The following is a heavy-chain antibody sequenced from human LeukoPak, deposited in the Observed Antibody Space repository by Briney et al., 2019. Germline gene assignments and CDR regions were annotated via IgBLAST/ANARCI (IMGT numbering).Heavy chain of an antibody. Sequence: PGGSLRLSCAASGFSFNCFWMSWVRQAPGKGLEWVANINQGGNEKYYADSVKGRFTISRDNAKKSLYLQMNSLRAEDTAVYYCARDAEVGTLFGVLSRYNWFDPWGQGALVTVSS. CDR2: INQGGNEK. CDR3: ARDAEVGTLFGVLSRYNWFDP. J-gene: IGHJ5*02. CDR1: GFSFNCFW. V-gene: IGHV3-7*01. D-gene: IGHD3-3*01.